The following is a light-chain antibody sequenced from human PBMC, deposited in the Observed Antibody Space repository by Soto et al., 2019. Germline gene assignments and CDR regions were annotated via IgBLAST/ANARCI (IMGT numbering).Light chain of an antibody. CDR1: QSVSSTY. Sequence: EIVLTQSPGTLSLSPGERATLSCRASQSVSSTYLAWYQQKPGQAPRLLIYGASSMATGIPDRFSGSGSGTDFTLTISRLEPENFAVYWCQQYGSSPPALTFGGGTKVEIK. CDR2: GAS. J-gene: IGKJ4*01. V-gene: IGKV3-20*01. CDR3: QQYGSSPPALT.